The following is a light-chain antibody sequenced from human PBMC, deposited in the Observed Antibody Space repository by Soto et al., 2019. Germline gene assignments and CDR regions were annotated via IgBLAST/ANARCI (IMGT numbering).Light chain of an antibody. CDR1: QSVSSSY. Sequence: EIVLTQSPGTLSLSPGERATLSCRASQSVSSSYLAWYQQKPGQAPRLLIYGASSRATGIPDRFSGSASGTDFTLTISSLEPEDFAVYYCQQRSNWSWTFGQGTKVDIK. J-gene: IGKJ1*01. CDR3: QQRSNWSWT. CDR2: GAS. V-gene: IGKV3D-20*02.